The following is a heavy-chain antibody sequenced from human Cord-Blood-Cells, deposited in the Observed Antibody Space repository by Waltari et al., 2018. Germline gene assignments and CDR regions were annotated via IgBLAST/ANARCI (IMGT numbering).Heavy chain of an antibody. CDR1: GFTFSNAW. D-gene: IGHD6-6*01. J-gene: IGHJ6*03. V-gene: IGHV3-15*01. CDR3: TTEGDSSSSYYYYYDMDV. Sequence: EVQLVESGGGLVKPGGSLRLSCAASGFTFSNAWMSSVRVAPGMRLEWVGRIKSQTDGRTTEYAAPVKGRFTISRDDSKNTLYLQRNSLKTEDTAVYYCTTEGDSSSSYYYYYDMDVWGKGTTVTVSS. CDR2: IKSQTDGRTT.